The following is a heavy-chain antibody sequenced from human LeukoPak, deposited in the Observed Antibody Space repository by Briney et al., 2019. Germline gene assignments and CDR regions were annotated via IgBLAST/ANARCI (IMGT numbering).Heavy chain of an antibody. D-gene: IGHD3-10*01. CDR1: GYTFTSYD. CDR2: ISAYNGNT. Sequence: ASVKVSCKASGYTFTSYDINWVRQATGQGLEWMGWISAYNGNTNYAQKLQGRVTMTTDTSTSTAYMELRSLRSDDTAVYYCARDPRGYYYGSGSYYSDWGQGTLVTVSS. V-gene: IGHV1-18*01. CDR3: ARDPRGYYYGSGSYYSD. J-gene: IGHJ4*02.